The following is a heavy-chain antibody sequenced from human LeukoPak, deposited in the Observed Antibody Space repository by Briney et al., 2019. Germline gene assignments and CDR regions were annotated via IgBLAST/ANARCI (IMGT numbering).Heavy chain of an antibody. D-gene: IGHD5-18*01. Sequence: GGSLRLSCAASGFSFSDAWMNWVRQAPGEGLEWVAVIWYDGSNKYYADSVKGRFTISRDNSKNTLYLQMNSLRAEDTAVYYCARAIRGYSYVLDYWDQGTLVTVSS. CDR2: IWYDGSNK. J-gene: IGHJ4*02. CDR3: ARAIRGYSYVLDY. CDR1: GFSFSDAW. V-gene: IGHV3-33*08.